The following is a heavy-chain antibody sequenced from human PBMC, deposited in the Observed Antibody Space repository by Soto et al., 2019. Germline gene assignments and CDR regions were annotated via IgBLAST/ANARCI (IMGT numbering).Heavy chain of an antibody. Sequence: LCGGSISSGDYYWCWIRHPPGKGLEWIGNIYYSGRTNYNPSLKRRLNISLDTSNNHFFLKLTSVTAPDTAVYYCARMGLHVGELSRNWFEPWGQGTMVTVSS. CDR1: GGSISSGDYY. V-gene: IGHV4-31*02. J-gene: IGHJ5*02. CDR3: ARMGLHVGELSRNWFEP. CDR2: IYYSGRT. D-gene: IGHD3-16*02.